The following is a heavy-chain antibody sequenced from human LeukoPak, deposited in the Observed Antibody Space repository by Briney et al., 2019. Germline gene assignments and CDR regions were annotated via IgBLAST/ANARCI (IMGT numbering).Heavy chain of an antibody. CDR1: GGTFSNYA. CDR3: ARVGVGATLDAFDI. Sequence: GASVKVSCKASGGTFSNYAISWVRQAPGQGLEWMGGIIPIFGTTNYAQKFQGRVTIITDESTSTAYMELRSLRSDDTAVYYCARVGVGATLDAFDIWGQGTMVTVSS. D-gene: IGHD1-26*01. V-gene: IGHV1-69*05. CDR2: IIPIFGTT. J-gene: IGHJ3*02.